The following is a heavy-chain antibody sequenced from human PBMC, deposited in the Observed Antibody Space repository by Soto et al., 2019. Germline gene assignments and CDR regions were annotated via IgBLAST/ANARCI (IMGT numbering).Heavy chain of an antibody. J-gene: IGHJ6*02. CDR2: MNPNSGNT. CDR1: GYTFTSYD. D-gene: IGHD3-10*01. CDR3: AGPYYYGSGSYSGGMDV. V-gene: IGHV1-8*01. Sequence: ASVKVSCKASGYTFTSYDINWVRQATGQRLERKRWMNPNSGNTGNAQKIQGRVTMTRNTYISTAYMELSSLRSEDTAVYYCAGPYYYGSGSYSGGMDVWGQGTTVTVSS.